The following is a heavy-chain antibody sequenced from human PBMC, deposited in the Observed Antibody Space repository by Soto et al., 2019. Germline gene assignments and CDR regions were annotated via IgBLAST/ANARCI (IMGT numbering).Heavy chain of an antibody. CDR1: GYTFTSYG. V-gene: IGHV1-18*01. D-gene: IGHD3-16*01. J-gene: IGHJ6*02. CDR3: ARALSGLGYYYYGMDV. Sequence: ASVKVSCKASGYTFTSYGISWVRQAPGQGLEWMGWISAYNGNTNYAQKLQGRVTMTTDTSTSTAYMELRSLRSDDTAVYYCARALSGLGYYYYGMDVWGQGTTVTV. CDR2: ISAYNGNT.